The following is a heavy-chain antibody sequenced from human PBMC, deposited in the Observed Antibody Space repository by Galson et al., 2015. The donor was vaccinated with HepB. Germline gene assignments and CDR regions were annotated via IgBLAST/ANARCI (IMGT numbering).Heavy chain of an antibody. V-gene: IGHV1-8*01. D-gene: IGHD5-24*01. Sequence: CKASGYTFTSYDINWVRQATGQGLEWMGWMNPNSGNTGYAQKFQGRVTMTRNTSISTAYMELSSLRSEDTAVYYCARDYRTTRWYYYYGMDVWGQGTTVTVSS. J-gene: IGHJ6*02. CDR3: ARDYRTTRWYYYYGMDV. CDR2: MNPNSGNT. CDR1: GYTFTSYD.